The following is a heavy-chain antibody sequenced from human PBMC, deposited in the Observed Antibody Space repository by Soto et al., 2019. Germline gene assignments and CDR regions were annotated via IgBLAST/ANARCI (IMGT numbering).Heavy chain of an antibody. J-gene: IGHJ6*02. V-gene: IGHV1-69*12. CDR2: IIPIFGTA. Sequence: QVQLVQSGAEVKKPGSSVKVSCKASGGTFSSYAISWVRQAPGQGLEWMGGIIPIFGTADYAQKFQGRVTITADASTCTAYVELSSLRSEDTAVYYCAKNPENYYYGMDVWGQGTTVTVSS. CDR1: GGTFSSYA. CDR3: AKNPENYYYGMDV.